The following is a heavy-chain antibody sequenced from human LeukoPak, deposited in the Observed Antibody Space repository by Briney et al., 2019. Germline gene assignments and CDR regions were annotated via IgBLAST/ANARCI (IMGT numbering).Heavy chain of an antibody. D-gene: IGHD5-12*01. Sequence: PGGSLRLSCAASGFTFSASWMTWVRQAPGKGLEWVANINQGGSEKYYVDSVKGRFTISRDNAKSSLHLQMNSLRVEDTALYYCAGGFSGADFWGQGTLVTVSS. V-gene: IGHV3-7*03. CDR3: AGGFSGADF. CDR2: INQGGSEK. J-gene: IGHJ4*02. CDR1: GFTFSASW.